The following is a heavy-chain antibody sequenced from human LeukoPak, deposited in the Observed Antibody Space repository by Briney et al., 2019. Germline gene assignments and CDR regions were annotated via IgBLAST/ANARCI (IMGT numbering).Heavy chain of an antibody. J-gene: IGHJ4*02. CDR2: IYYSGST. V-gene: IGHV4-59*01. CDR3: AREGSTIRGIDY. D-gene: IGHD2/OR15-2a*01. CDR1: GYSISSGYY. Sequence: SETLSLTCTVSGYSISSGYYWGWIRQPPGKGLEWIGYIYYSGSTNYNPSLKSRVTISVDTSKNQFSLKLSSVTAADTAVYYCAREGSTIRGIDYWGQGTLVTVSS.